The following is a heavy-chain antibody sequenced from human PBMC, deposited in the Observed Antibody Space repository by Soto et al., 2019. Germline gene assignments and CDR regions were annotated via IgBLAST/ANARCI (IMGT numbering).Heavy chain of an antibody. V-gene: IGHV3-30*18. CDR1: RFSFSTYG. D-gene: IGHD5-18*01. CDR2: ISYDGSEK. Sequence: GGSLRLSCAASRFSFSTYGMHWVRQAPGKGLEWVAVISYDGSEKYYADSVKGRFTISRDNSKNTLYLQMNSLTTEDTAVYYCAKDRRYNYATDAFDIWGQGTMVTVSS. CDR3: AKDRRYNYATDAFDI. J-gene: IGHJ3*02.